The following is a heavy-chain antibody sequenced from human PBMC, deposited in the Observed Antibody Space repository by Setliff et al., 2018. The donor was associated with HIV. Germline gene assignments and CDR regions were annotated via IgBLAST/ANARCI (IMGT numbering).Heavy chain of an antibody. CDR3: ASARGIQLWSH. V-gene: IGHV3-7*01. CDR2: IKQDGSEK. J-gene: IGHJ4*02. CDR1: GFTISSYW. D-gene: IGHD5-18*01. Sequence: PGGSLRLSCAASGFTISSYWMNWVRQAPGKGLEWVANIKQDGSEKYYVDSVKGRFTISRDNAKNSLYLQMNSLRAEDTAVYYCASARGIQLWSHWGQGILVTVSS.